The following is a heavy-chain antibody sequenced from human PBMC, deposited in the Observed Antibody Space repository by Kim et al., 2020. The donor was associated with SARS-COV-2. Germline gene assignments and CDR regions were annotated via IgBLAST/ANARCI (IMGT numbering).Heavy chain of an antibody. CDR2: ITYDGSNK. V-gene: IGHV3-30*18. Sequence: GGSLRLSCAASGFTFSSYGMHWVRQAPGKGLEWVAVITYDGSNKYYADSVKGRFTISRDNSKNTLYLQMNSLRAEDTAVYYCAKEKHKYTAVLLYYYCDGMDFWGQGTTVTVSS. J-gene: IGHJ6*02. CDR1: GFTFSSYG. D-gene: IGHD5-18*01. CDR3: AKEKHKYTAVLLYYYCDGMDF.